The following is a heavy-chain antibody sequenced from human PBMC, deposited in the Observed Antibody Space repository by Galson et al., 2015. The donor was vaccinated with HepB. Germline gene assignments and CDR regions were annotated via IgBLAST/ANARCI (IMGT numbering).Heavy chain of an antibody. D-gene: IGHD6-19*01. CDR3: AISNGWSPFEY. V-gene: IGHV5-10-1*01. J-gene: IGHJ4*02. CDR1: GYSFSSYW. CDR2: IDPRDSDT. Sequence: QSGAEVTKPGESLRISCKGSGYSFSSYWISWVRQTPGKGLEWLGRIDPRDSDTNYSPSIQGHVTVSADKSVSTAHLQWSSLKASDTAVYYCAISNGWSPFEYWGQGTQVTVSS.